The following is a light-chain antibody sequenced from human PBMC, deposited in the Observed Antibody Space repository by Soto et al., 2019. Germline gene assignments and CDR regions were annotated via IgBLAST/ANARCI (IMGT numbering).Light chain of an antibody. J-gene: IGLJ3*02. Sequence: NFMLTQPHSVSESPGKTVTISCTRSSGSFGSNNVQWYQQRPRSAPTTVIYEDHQRPSGVPDRFSGSIDSSSSSASPTTAALQHEDEADYYCQSYDRNGLLVFGGGTQLTVL. CDR2: EDH. V-gene: IGLV6-57*04. CDR1: SGSFGSNN. CDR3: QSYDRNGLLV.